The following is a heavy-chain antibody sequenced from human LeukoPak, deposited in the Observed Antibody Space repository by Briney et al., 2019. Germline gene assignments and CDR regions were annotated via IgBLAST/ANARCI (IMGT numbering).Heavy chain of an antibody. D-gene: IGHD1-26*01. CDR1: GFTFSSYG. CDR3: AREGVSGATANHYDY. CDR2: IETGGAST. J-gene: IGHJ4*02. Sequence: GGSLRLSCAASGFTFSSYGMSWVRQAPGKGLEWVSAIETGGASTYYADSVKGRFTISRDNAKNSLYLQMNSLRAEDTGVYYCAREGVSGATANHYDYWGQGSLVTVSS. V-gene: IGHV3-23*01.